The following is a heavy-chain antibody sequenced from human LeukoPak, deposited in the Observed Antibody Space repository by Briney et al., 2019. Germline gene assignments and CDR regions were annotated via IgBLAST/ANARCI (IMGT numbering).Heavy chain of an antibody. CDR2: INPNSGDT. V-gene: IGHV1-2*02. J-gene: IGHJ4*02. CDR3: VRGYCSGTNCYTLDY. D-gene: IGHD2-2*02. Sequence: GASVKVSCKASGYTYTGYYVHWVRQAPGQGLEWMGWINPNSGDTNYAQHFQGRVTMTRDTSINTAYMELSRLRSDDTAIYCCVRGYCSGTNCYTLDYWGQGTLVTVSS. CDR1: GYTYTGYY.